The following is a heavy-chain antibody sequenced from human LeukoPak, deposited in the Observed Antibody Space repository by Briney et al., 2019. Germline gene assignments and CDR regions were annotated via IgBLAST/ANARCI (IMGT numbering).Heavy chain of an antibody. V-gene: IGHV3-23*01. Sequence: GGSLRLSCAASGFTFSSYAMSWVRQAPGRGLEWVSAVSGSGGSTYYADSVKGRFTISRDNSKNTLYLQMNSLRAEDTAVYYCAKDHSSGWPTYFDYWGQGTLVTVSS. J-gene: IGHJ4*02. D-gene: IGHD6-19*01. CDR3: AKDHSSGWPTYFDY. CDR1: GFTFSSYA. CDR2: VSGSGGST.